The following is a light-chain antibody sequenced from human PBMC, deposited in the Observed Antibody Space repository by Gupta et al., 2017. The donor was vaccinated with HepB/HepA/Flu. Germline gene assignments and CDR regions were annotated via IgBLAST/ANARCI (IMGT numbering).Light chain of an antibody. Sequence: QSALTQPASVSGSPGQSITTSCTGTSSDVGSYNLVSWYQHHPGKAPKLMIFEVSKRPSGVSNRFSGSKSGNMASLTISGLQAEDEADYYCCSYVGSTTWVFGGGTKLTVL. CDR2: EVS. CDR1: SSDVGSYNL. CDR3: CSYVGSTTWV. J-gene: IGLJ3*02. V-gene: IGLV2-23*02.